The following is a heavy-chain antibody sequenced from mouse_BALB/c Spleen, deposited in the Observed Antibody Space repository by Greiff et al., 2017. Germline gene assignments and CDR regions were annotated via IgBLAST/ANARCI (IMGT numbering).Heavy chain of an antibody. Sequence: EVQLQQSGGGLVQPGGSMKLSCVASGFTFSSYWMSWVRQSPEKGLEWVAEIRLKSDNYATHYAESVKGKFTISRDDSKSRLYLQMNSLRAEDTGIYYCTLITTAVFAYWGQGTLVTVSA. CDR1: GFTFSSYW. V-gene: IGHV6-6*02. CDR3: TLITTAVFAY. D-gene: IGHD1-2*01. J-gene: IGHJ3*01. CDR2: IRLKSDNYAT.